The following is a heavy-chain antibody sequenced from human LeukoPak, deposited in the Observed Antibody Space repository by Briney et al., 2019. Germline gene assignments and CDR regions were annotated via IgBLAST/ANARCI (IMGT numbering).Heavy chain of an antibody. J-gene: IGHJ5*02. Sequence: AASVKVSCKASGGTFSSYAISWVRQAPGQGLEWMGGIIPIFGTANYAQKFQGRVTITTDESTSTAYMELSSLRSEDTAMYYCARLNIVVVPAAMAGYWFDPWGQGTLVTVSS. CDR2: IIPIFGTA. D-gene: IGHD2-2*01. V-gene: IGHV1-69*05. CDR1: GGTFSSYA. CDR3: ARLNIVVVPAAMAGYWFDP.